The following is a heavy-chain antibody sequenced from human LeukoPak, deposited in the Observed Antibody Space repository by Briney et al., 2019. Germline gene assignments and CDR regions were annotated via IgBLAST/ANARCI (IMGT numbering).Heavy chain of an antibody. J-gene: IGHJ4*02. V-gene: IGHV4-39*07. CDR1: GGSISSSSYY. CDR3: ARVRKRFGEFDY. Sequence: SETLSLTCTVSGGSISSSSYYWGWIRQPPGKGLEWIGSIYYSGSTYYNPSLKSRVTISVDTSKNQFSLKLSSVTAADTAVYYCARVRKRFGEFDYWGQGTLVTVSS. D-gene: IGHD3-10*01. CDR2: IYYSGST.